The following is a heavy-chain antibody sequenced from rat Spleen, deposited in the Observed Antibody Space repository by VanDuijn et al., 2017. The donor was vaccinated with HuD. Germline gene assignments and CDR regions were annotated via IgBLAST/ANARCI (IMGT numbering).Heavy chain of an antibody. CDR1: GFTFSDYY. V-gene: IGHV5-22*01. Sequence: EVQLVESGGGLVQPGRSLKLSCAASGFTFSDYYMAWVRQAPKKGLEWVASISYEGSSTYYGDSVKGRFTISRDNAKSTLYLQMNSLRSEDTATYYCESRRGFDYWGQGVMVTVSS. CDR3: ESRRGFDY. CDR2: ISYEGSST. J-gene: IGHJ2*01.